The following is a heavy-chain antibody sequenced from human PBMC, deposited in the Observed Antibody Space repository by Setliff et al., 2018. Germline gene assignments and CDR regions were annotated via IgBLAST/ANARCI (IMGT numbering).Heavy chain of an antibody. CDR1: GFTFSTYR. D-gene: IGHD2-15*01. CDR3: ARTCSGSGCYAGLES. J-gene: IGHJ4*02. CDR2: IWDDGGNK. V-gene: IGHV3-33*08. Sequence: GGSLRLSCAASGFTFSTYRMHWVRQAPGKGLEWVAVIWDDGGNKYHADSVKGRFTISRDNSENTLYLQMNSLRPEDTAVYYCARTCSGSGCYAGLESWGQGTPVTV.